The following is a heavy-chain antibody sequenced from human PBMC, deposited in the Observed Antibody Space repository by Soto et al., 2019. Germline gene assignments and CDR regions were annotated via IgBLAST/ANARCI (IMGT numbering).Heavy chain of an antibody. J-gene: IGHJ4*02. V-gene: IGHV4-30-4*01. Sequence: PSETLSLTCTVSGGSISSGDYYWSWIRQPPGKGLEWIGYIYYSGSTYYNPSLKSRVTISVDTSKNQFSLKLSSVTAADTAVYYCARTLYDNGIYFDYWGQGTLVTVSS. CDR3: ARTLYDNGIYFDY. D-gene: IGHD3-22*01. CDR2: IYYSGST. CDR1: GGSISSGDYY.